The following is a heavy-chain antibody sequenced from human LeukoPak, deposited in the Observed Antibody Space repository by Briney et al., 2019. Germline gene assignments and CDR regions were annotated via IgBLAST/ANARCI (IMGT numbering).Heavy chain of an antibody. D-gene: IGHD6-13*01. J-gene: IGHJ3*02. CDR2: INTNTGNP. V-gene: IGHV7-4-1*02. Sequence: ASVKVSRKASGYTFTSYAMNWVRQAPGQGLEWMGWINTNTGNPTYAQGFTGRFVFSLDTSVSTAYLQISSLKAEDTAVYYCARDIAAAQTDAFDIWGQGTMVTVSS. CDR3: ARDIAAAQTDAFDI. CDR1: GYTFTSYA.